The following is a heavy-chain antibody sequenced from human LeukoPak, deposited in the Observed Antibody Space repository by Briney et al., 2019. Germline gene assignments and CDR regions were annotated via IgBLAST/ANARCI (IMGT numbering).Heavy chain of an antibody. D-gene: IGHD1-26*01. J-gene: IGHJ4*02. Sequence: SVMFSCKASGGTFSSYAISWVRQAPGQGLEWMGGIIPIFGTANYAQKFQGRVTITTDESTSTAYMELSSLRSEDTAVYYCAGDNSGSYSRCILDYWGQGTLVTVSS. CDR2: IIPIFGTA. V-gene: IGHV1-69*05. CDR1: GGTFSSYA. CDR3: AGDNSGSYSRCILDY.